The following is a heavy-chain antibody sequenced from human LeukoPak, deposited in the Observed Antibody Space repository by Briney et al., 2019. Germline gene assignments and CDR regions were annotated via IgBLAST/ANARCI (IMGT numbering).Heavy chain of an antibody. J-gene: IGHJ4*02. Sequence: PGGSLRLSCAASGFTFDDYAMHWVRQAPGKGLEWVSGISRNSGTIGYADSVKGRFTISRDNAKNSLYLQMNSLRTEDMALYYCVRGHSYAYKFYFDYWGQGTLVTVSS. CDR1: GFTFDDYA. CDR3: VRGHSYAYKFYFDY. D-gene: IGHD3-16*01. CDR2: ISRNSGTI. V-gene: IGHV3-9*03.